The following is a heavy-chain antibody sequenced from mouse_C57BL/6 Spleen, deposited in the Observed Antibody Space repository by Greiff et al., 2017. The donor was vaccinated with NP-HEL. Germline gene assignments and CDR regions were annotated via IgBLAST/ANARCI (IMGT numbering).Heavy chain of an antibody. D-gene: IGHD3-2*02. CDR1: GYTFTSYG. CDR2: IYPRSGNT. J-gene: IGHJ3*01. V-gene: IGHV1-81*01. CDR3: ARSYPVDSSGHEGFAY. Sequence: QVQLQQSGAELARPGASVKLSCKASGYTFTSYGISWVKQRTGQGLEWIGEIYPRSGNTYYNEKFKGKATLTADKSSSTAYMELRSLTSEDSAVYFCARSYPVDSSGHEGFAYWGQGTLVTVSA.